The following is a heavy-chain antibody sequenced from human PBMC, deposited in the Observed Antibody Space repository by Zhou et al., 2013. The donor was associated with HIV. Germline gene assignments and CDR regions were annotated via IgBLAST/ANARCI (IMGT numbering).Heavy chain of an antibody. V-gene: IGHV3-23*01. CDR2: ISGSGDST. CDR1: GFTFSRYA. J-gene: IGHJ1*01. D-gene: IGHD3-10*01. Sequence: EVQLLESGGGLVQPGGSLRLSCAVSGFTFSRYAMSWVRQAPGKGLEWVAAISGSGDSTYNADSVKGRFTISRDNSKNTLFLQMNRLRAEDTAVYYCAKAASHYFDNHYYYGQCFEHWGQGTLVTVSS. CDR3: AKAASHYFDNHYYYGQCFEH.